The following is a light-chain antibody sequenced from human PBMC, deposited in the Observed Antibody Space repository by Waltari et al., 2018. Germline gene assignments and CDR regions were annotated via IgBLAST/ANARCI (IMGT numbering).Light chain of an antibody. CDR3: QQYYNTPFT. V-gene: IGKV1-8*01. CDR1: QGISTY. CDR2: AAS. Sequence: AIRMTQSPSSFSASTGDRVTITCRASQGISTYLAWYQQKSGRAPKLLIYAASTLQMGVPSRFSGSGSGTDFTLTISCLQSEDFAIYYCQQYYNTPFTFGPGTKVDVK. J-gene: IGKJ3*01.